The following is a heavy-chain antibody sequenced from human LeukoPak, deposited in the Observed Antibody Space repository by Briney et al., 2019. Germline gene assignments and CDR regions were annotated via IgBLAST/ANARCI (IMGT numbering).Heavy chain of an antibody. CDR3: AFRGDYVSELFHH. CDR1: GYTFTDYY. D-gene: IGHD4-17*01. CDR2: INPNTGGT. J-gene: IGHJ1*01. V-gene: IGHV1-2*02. Sequence: GASVKVSCKASGYTFTDYYIHWVRQAPGHGLEWMGWINPNTGGTKYAQNFQGRVTMTRDTSVSTADMELGRLRSDDTAVYYCAFRGDYVSELFHHWGQGTLVIVSS.